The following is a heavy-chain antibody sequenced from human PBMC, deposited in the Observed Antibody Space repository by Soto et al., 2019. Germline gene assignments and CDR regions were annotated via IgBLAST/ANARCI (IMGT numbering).Heavy chain of an antibody. D-gene: IGHD3-10*01. J-gene: IGHJ5*01. Sequence: PGGSLRLSCEASGFIFSTTDMSWVRQAPGKGLEWVSTIYGDGRTTYYADSVRGRFSISRDNSKNMLYLQMDSLRVDDTAIYYCVKNSGWFNSWGQGSLVTVSS. CDR3: VKNSGWFNS. CDR2: IYGDGRTT. V-gene: IGHV3-23*01. CDR1: GFIFSTTD.